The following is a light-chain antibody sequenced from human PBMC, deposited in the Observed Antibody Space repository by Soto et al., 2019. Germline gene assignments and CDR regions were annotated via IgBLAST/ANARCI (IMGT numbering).Light chain of an antibody. CDR3: QQTYTTPRT. J-gene: IGKJ2*02. CDR1: QSISTY. CDR2: GAS. V-gene: IGKV1-39*01. Sequence: DIQMTQSPSSLSASVGDRVTITCRASQSISTYLHWYQQKPGKAPKLLIYGASSFQNWVPSRFSGSGSGTDFTLTISSLQPEDFATYFCQQTYTTPRTFGQGTKLEIK.